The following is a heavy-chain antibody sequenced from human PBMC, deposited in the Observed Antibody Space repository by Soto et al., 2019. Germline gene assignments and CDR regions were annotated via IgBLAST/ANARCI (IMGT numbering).Heavy chain of an antibody. CDR1: GYTFTSYY. Sequence: GASVKVSCKASGYTFTSYYMHWVRQAPGQGLEWMGIINPSGGSTSYAQKFQGRVTMTRDTSTSTVYMELSSPRSEDTAVYYCARTHYCSSTSCYPPDDYWGQGTLVTVSS. J-gene: IGHJ4*02. V-gene: IGHV1-46*01. CDR2: INPSGGST. CDR3: ARTHYCSSTSCYPPDDY. D-gene: IGHD2-2*01.